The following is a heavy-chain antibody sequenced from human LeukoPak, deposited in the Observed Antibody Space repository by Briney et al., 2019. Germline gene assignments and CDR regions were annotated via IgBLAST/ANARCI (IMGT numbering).Heavy chain of an antibody. J-gene: IGHJ4*02. V-gene: IGHV1-2*02. D-gene: IGHD2-21*02. CDR2: INPNSGGT. Sequence: GASVKASCKASGYTFTNNAMNWVRQAPGQGLEWMGWINPNSGGTNYAQKFQGRVTMTRDTSISTAYMELSRLRSDDTAVYYCARSMGAYCGGDCDPLDYWGQGTLVTVSS. CDR1: GYTFTNNA. CDR3: ARSMGAYCGGDCDPLDY.